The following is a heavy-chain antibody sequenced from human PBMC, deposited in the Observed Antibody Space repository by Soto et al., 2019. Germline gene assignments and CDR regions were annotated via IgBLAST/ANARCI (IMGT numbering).Heavy chain of an antibody. CDR2: ISYSGNT. V-gene: IGHV4-30-4*01. Sequence: SETLSLTCSVSGDSMNNADYFWTWIRQPPGKGLQWIGYISYSGNTFYNPSLKTRLTMSVDTSKNQFSVRLRSVTAADTAVYYCARDRAHLHVSSCRLDVWGQGMLVTVSS. CDR1: GDSMNNADYF. D-gene: IGHD2-2*01. J-gene: IGHJ6*02. CDR3: ARDRAHLHVSSCRLDV.